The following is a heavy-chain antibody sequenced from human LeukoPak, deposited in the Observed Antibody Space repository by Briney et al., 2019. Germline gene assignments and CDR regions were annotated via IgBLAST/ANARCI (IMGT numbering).Heavy chain of an antibody. CDR1: GFTFSTYS. J-gene: IGHJ4*02. D-gene: IGHD3-3*01. V-gene: IGHV3-74*01. Sequence: GGSLRLSCAASGFTFSTYSMSWVRQAPGKGLVWVSRINTDGSSTSYVDSVKGRFTISRDKSKNTLYLQMNSLRAEDTALYFCARLHYDFWSGYDTGVDYWGQGTLVTVSS. CDR3: ARLHYDFWSGYDTGVDY. CDR2: INTDGSST.